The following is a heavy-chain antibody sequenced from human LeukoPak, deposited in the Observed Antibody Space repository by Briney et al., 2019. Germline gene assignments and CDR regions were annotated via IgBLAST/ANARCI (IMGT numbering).Heavy chain of an antibody. V-gene: IGHV3-66*02. Sequence: GRSLRLSCAASGFTVSSNYMSWVRQAPGKGLEWVSVIYSGGSTYYADSVKGRFTISRDNSKNTLYLQMNSLRAEDTAVYYCARDPSTLYYDILTGYSPLYFDYWGQGTLVTVSS. CDR2: IYSGGST. CDR3: ARDPSTLYYDILTGYSPLYFDY. CDR1: GFTVSSNY. D-gene: IGHD3-9*01. J-gene: IGHJ4*02.